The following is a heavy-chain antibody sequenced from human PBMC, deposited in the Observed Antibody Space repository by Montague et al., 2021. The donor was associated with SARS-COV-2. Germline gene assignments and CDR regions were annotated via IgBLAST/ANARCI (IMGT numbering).Heavy chain of an antibody. Sequence: KPSLKSRVTISVDTSKNHFSLKLSSVTAVDTAVYYCARHANWVWYSFDYLGQGTLVTVSS. V-gene: IGHV4-59*08. D-gene: IGHD7-27*01. J-gene: IGHJ4*02. CDR3: ARHANWVWYSFDY.